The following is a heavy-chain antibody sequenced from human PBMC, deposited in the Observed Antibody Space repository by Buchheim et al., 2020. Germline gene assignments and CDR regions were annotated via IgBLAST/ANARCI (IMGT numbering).Heavy chain of an antibody. J-gene: IGHJ6*02. CDR1: GFTFSSYG. CDR3: ARGIAARYYYYYYGMDV. V-gene: IGHV3-33*01. Sequence: QVQLVESGGGVVQPGRSLRLSCAASGFTFSSYGMHWVRQAPGKGLEWVAVIWYDGSNKYYADSVKGRFTISRDHSKNTLYLQMNSLRAEDTAVYYCARGIAARYYYYYYGMDVWGQGTT. D-gene: IGHD6-6*01. CDR2: IWYDGSNK.